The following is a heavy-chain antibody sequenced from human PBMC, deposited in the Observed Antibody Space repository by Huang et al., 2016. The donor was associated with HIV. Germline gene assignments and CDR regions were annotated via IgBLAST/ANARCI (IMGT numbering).Heavy chain of an antibody. D-gene: IGHD1-1*01. CDR3: ARDRKYDNAWYWFDP. V-gene: IGHV1-69*01. CDR1: GGTFSSYA. Sequence: QVQLVQSGAEVKKPGSSVRVSCEASGGTFSSYAINWVRQAPGQGLEWMGGIIPIFGTPNYAQKFQGRVTIPADESTSTAYMELSSLRSDDTAVYYCARDRKYDNAWYWFDPWGQGTLVTVSS. J-gene: IGHJ5*02. CDR2: IIPIFGTP.